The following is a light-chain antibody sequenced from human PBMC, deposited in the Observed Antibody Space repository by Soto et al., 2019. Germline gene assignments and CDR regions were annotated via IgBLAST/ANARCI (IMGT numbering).Light chain of an antibody. V-gene: IGKV1-6*01. J-gene: IGKJ4*01. Sequence: AIRMTQSPSSLSASTGDRVTITCRASQGVRDDVGWYQQKPGKAPKLLIYSASTLQSGVPSRLSGSGSGTDFTLAISGLQPEDFAAYYCLQENSYPLTFGGGTKVDIK. CDR3: LQENSYPLT. CDR1: QGVRDD. CDR2: SAS.